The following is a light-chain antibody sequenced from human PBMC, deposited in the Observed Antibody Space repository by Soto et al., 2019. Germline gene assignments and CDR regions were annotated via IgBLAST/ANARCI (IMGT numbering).Light chain of an antibody. CDR1: QSVNSW. J-gene: IGKJ4*01. Sequence: DIQMTQPPSTLSASVGDRVTITCRASQSVNSWLAWYQQKPGKAPKLLLYKASSLESGVPSRFSGSGPRTEFTLTISSLQPDDCGTYYCQQYESSPLTFGGGTKVDIK. V-gene: IGKV1-5*03. CDR3: QQYESSPLT. CDR2: KAS.